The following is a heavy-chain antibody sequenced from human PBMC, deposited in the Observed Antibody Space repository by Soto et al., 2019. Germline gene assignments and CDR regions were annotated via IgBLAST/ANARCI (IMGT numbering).Heavy chain of an antibody. CDR1: GGSISSSNW. CDR3: ARDLGYCSSTSCQPMFTFDY. Sequence: PSETLSLTCADSGGSISSSNWWSWVRQPPGKGLEWIGEIYHSGSTNYNPSLKSRVTISVDKSKNQFSLKLSSVTAADTAVYYCARDLGYCSSTSCQPMFTFDYWGQGTLVTVSS. V-gene: IGHV4-4*02. CDR2: IYHSGST. J-gene: IGHJ4*02. D-gene: IGHD2-2*01.